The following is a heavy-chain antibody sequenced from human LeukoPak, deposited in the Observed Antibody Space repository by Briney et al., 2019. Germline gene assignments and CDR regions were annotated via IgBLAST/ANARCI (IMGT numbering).Heavy chain of an antibody. CDR2: ISYDGSNK. V-gene: IGHV3-30*18. J-gene: IGHJ5*02. CDR3: AKELKQWLVLYCFDP. D-gene: IGHD6-19*01. Sequence: PGGSLRLSCGASGFSFTTYWMGWVRQAPGKGLEWVAAISYDGSNKYYADSVKGRFTISRDNSKNTLYLQMNSLRAGDTAVYYCAKELKQWLVLYCFDPWGQGTLVTVSS. CDR1: GFSFTTYW.